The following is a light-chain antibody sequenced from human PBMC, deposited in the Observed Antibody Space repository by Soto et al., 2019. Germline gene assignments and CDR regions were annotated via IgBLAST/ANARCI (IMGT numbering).Light chain of an antibody. V-gene: IGLV2-14*01. CDR3: SSYTSSTPGV. CDR1: SSDVGGYNY. Sequence: QSALTQPASVSGSPGQSITISCTGTSSDVGGYNYVSWYQQHPGKAPKLMIYEVSKRPSGVSNRFSGSKSGNTASLLISGLLEDDEDDYYCSSYTSSTPGVFGGGTKLTVL. J-gene: IGLJ3*02. CDR2: EVS.